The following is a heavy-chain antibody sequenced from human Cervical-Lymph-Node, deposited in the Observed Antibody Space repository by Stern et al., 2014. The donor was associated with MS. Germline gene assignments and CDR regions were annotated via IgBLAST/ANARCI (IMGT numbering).Heavy chain of an antibody. CDR1: GYRFTNNW. Sequence: EVQLVQSGAEVKKPGESLRISCEVSGYRFTNNWIGWVRQMPGKGLEWMGIIYPGDSETRYSPAFQGQVTIFVDTSNTTAYLQWNSLKASDTAIYYCARRGDGYMGIDYWGQGTLVTVSS. J-gene: IGHJ4*02. V-gene: IGHV5-51*03. CDR3: ARRGDGYMGIDY. CDR2: IYPGDSET. D-gene: IGHD5-24*01.